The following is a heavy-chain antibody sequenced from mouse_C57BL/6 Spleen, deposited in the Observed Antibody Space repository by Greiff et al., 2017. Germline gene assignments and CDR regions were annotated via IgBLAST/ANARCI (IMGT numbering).Heavy chain of an antibody. CDR3: ASDDGYPSYAMDY. CDR1: GYSITSGYY. CDR2: ISYDGSN. J-gene: IGHJ4*01. V-gene: IGHV3-6*01. Sequence: EVQLQQSGPGLVKPSQSLSLTCSVTGYSITSGYYWNWIRQFPGNKLEWMGYISYDGSNNYNPSLKNRISITRDTSKNQFFLKLNSVTTEDTATYYCASDDGYPSYAMDYWGQGTSVTVSS. D-gene: IGHD2-3*01.